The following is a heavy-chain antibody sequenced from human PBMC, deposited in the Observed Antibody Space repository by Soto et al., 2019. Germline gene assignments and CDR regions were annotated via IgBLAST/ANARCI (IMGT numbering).Heavy chain of an antibody. D-gene: IGHD3-22*01. V-gene: IGHV3-72*01. CDR2: IRNEPKSHTT. CDR3: ADLTWGASYFP. CDR1: GFSLSDHY. Sequence: EVQLVESGGDLVQPGGSLRLSCVASGFSLSDHYMDWVRQAPGKGLEWVGLIRNEPKSHTTNYAESVKGRFTISRDDSKNSLYLQMNSLTTEDTAVYYCADLTWGASYFPGGQGTLVTVSS. J-gene: IGHJ4*02.